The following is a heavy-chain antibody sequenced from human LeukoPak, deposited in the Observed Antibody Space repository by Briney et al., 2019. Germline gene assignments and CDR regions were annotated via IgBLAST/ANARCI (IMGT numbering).Heavy chain of an antibody. D-gene: IGHD3-3*01. V-gene: IGHV3-33*01. CDR1: GFTFSSYG. J-gene: IGHJ6*02. CDR3: AREEFWSGYSQGYGMDV. Sequence: GRSLRLSCAASGFTFSSYGMHWVRQAPGKGLEWVAVIWYDGSNKYYADSMKGRFTISRDNSKNTLYLQMNSLRAEDTAVYYCAREEFWSGYSQGYGMDVWGQGTTVTVSS. CDR2: IWYDGSNK.